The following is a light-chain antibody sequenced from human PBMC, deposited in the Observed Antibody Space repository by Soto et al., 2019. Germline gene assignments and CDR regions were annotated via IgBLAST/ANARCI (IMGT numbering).Light chain of an antibody. CDR3: SSYAGSSNV. V-gene: IGLV2-8*01. J-gene: IGLJ1*01. CDR1: SSDVGGYNY. Sequence: QSALAQPPSASGSPGQSVAVSCTGTSSDVGGYNYVSWYQQHPGKAPKLMSYEVNKRPSGVPDRFSGSKSGNTASLTVSGIQAEDEADYYCSSYAGSSNVFGTGTKVTVL. CDR2: EVN.